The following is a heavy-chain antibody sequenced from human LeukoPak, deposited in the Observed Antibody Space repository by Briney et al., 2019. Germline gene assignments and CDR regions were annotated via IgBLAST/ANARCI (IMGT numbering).Heavy chain of an antibody. CDR3: ARVRARNDAFDI. D-gene: IGHD5-12*01. CDR1: GGSISSYY. J-gene: IGHJ3*02. CDR2: IYYSGST. V-gene: IGHV4-59*01. Sequence: SETLSLTCTVSGGSISSYYWSWIRQPPGKGLEWIGYIYYSGSTNYNPSLKSRVTISVDTSKNQFSLKLSSVTAADTAVYYCARVRARNDAFDIWGQGTMGTVSS.